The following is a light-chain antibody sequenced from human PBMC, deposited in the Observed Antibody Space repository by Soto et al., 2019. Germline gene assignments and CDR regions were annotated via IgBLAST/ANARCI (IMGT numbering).Light chain of an antibody. CDR1: SSDIGTYNY. CDR3: SSYTTSSTQV. J-gene: IGLJ3*02. V-gene: IGLV2-14*01. Sequence: QSALTQPASVSGSPGQSITISCTGTSSDIGTYNYVSWYQQHPGKVPKLMIYEVSNRPSGVSNRFSGSKSGNTASLAISGLQAEHEADYYCSSYTTSSTQVFGGGTKVTVL. CDR2: EVS.